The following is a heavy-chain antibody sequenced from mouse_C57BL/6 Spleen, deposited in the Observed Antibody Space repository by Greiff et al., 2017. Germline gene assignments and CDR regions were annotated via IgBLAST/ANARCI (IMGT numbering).Heavy chain of an antibody. Sequence: EVKLMESGAELVRPGASVKLSCTASGFNIKDYYMHWVKQRPEQGLEWIGRIDPEDGDTEYAPKFQGKATMTADTSSNTAYLQLSSLTSEDTAVYYCTTYYYGYDGAMDYWGQGTSVTVSS. D-gene: IGHD2-2*01. J-gene: IGHJ4*01. V-gene: IGHV14-1*01. CDR2: IDPEDGDT. CDR3: TTYYYGYDGAMDY. CDR1: GFNIKDYY.